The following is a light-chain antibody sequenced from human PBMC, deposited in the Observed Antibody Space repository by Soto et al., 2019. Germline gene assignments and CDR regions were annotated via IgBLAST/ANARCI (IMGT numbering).Light chain of an antibody. CDR2: ADV. J-gene: IGLJ3*02. CDR1: TSNIGAGFG. Sequence: QVVVTQPPSVSGAPGQRVTISCTGSTSNIGAGFGVHWYQQLPGAGPKVVIYADVNRPSGVPDRFSGSKSGTSASLTITGLQAEDEAVYYCQSYDSSLNNSGLFGGGTQLTVL. V-gene: IGLV1-40*01. CDR3: QSYDSSLNNSGL.